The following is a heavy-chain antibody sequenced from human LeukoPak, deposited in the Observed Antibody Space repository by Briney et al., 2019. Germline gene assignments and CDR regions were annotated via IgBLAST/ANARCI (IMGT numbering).Heavy chain of an antibody. CDR3: ARGLRVRRDGYKYWFDP. V-gene: IGHV4-59*01. CDR1: GGSIRSYY. CDR2: IYYSGST. Sequence: ETESLTCTVSGGSIRSYYWSWIRQPPAKGLEWIGYIYYSGSTNYNPSLKSRVTISVDTSKNQFSLKLSSVTAADTAVYYCARGLRVRRDGYKYWFDPWGQGTLIAAFS. J-gene: IGHJ5*02. D-gene: IGHD5-24*01.